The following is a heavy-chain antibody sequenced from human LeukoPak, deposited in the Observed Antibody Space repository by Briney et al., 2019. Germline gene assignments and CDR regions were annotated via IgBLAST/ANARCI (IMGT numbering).Heavy chain of an antibody. CDR2: IYYSGST. V-gene: IGHV4-59*01. D-gene: IGHD3-22*01. CDR3: ARDSPYYYDSSGRYADAFDI. J-gene: IGHJ3*02. CDR1: GGSISSYY. Sequence: YPSETLSLTCTVSGGSISSYYWSWIRQPPGKGLEWIGYIYYSGSTNYNPSLKSRVTISVDTSKNQFSLKLSSVTAADTAVYYCARDSPYYYDSSGRYADAFDIWGQGTMVTVSS.